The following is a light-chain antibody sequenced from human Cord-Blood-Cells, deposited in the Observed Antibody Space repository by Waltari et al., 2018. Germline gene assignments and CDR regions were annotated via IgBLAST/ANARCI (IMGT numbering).Light chain of an antibody. J-gene: IGKJ2*01. Sequence: DNQMTQSPSTLSASVGDRVTITCRASQSISSWLAWYQQKPRKAPKLLIYDASSLESGVPSRFSGSGSGTEFTPTSSSLQPDDFATYYCQQYNSYSTFGQGTKLEIK. CDR3: QQYNSYST. CDR1: QSISSW. V-gene: IGKV1-5*01. CDR2: DAS.